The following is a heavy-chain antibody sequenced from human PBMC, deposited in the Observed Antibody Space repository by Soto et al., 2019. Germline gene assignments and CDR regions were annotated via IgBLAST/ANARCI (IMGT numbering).Heavy chain of an antibody. D-gene: IGHD1-26*01. CDR3: AKGGSGSYFDY. Sequence: EVQLLESGGGLVQPGGSLRLSCAASGFTFSSYAMSWVRQAPGKGLEWVSSISYSGVSTYYADSVKGRFTISRDNSKNTRYLQMNSLRAEDTAVYYCAKGGSGSYFDYWGQGTLVTVSS. J-gene: IGHJ4*02. V-gene: IGHV3-23*01. CDR2: ISYSGVST. CDR1: GFTFSSYA.